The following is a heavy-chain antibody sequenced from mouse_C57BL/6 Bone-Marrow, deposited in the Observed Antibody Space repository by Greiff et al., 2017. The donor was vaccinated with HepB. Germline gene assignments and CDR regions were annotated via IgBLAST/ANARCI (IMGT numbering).Heavy chain of an antibody. CDR2: IDPANGNT. V-gene: IGHV14-3*01. Sequence: VQLQQSVAELVRPGASVKLSCTASGFNIKNTYMHWVKQRPEQGLEWIGRIDPANGNTKYAPKFQGKATITADTSSNTAYLQLSSLTSEDTAIYYCAIRDGSSYTWFAYWGQGTLVTVSA. CDR3: AIRDGSSYTWFAY. J-gene: IGHJ3*01. D-gene: IGHD1-1*01. CDR1: GFNIKNTY.